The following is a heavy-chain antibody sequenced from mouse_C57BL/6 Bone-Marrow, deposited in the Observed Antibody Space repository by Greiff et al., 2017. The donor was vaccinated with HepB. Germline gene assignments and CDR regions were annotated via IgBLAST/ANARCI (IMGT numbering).Heavy chain of an antibody. CDR2: IHPSDSDT. CDR1: GYTFTSYW. V-gene: IGHV1-74*01. CDR3: AAYGNYGDWYFDV. D-gene: IGHD2-1*01. Sequence: VQLQQPGAELVKPGASVKVSCKASGYTFTSYWMHWVKQRPGQGLEWIGRIHPSDSDTNYNQKFKGKATLTVDKSSSTAYMKLSSLTSEDSAVYYCAAYGNYGDWYFDVWGTGTTVTVSS. J-gene: IGHJ1*03.